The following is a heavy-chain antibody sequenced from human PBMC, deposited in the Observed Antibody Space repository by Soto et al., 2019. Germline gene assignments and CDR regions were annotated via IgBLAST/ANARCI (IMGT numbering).Heavy chain of an antibody. CDR1: GFTFSSYG. CDR3: ARQNWNDGGNDAFDI. CDR2: IWYDGSNK. V-gene: IGHV3-33*01. Sequence: QVQLVESGGGVVQPGRSLRLSCAASGFTFSSYGMHWVRQAPGKGLEWVAVIWYDGSNKYYADSVKGRFTISRDNSKNTLYLQMNSLRAEDTAVYYCARQNWNDGGNDAFDIWGQGTMVTVSS. J-gene: IGHJ3*02. D-gene: IGHD1-1*01.